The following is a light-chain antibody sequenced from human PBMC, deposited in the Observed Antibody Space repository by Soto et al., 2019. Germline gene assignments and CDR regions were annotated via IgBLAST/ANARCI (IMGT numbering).Light chain of an antibody. CDR1: QSISGW. CDR3: QQYDTYWT. CDR2: KAS. V-gene: IGKV1-5*03. J-gene: IGKJ1*01. Sequence: DIQMTQSPSTLSASVGDRVIITCRASQSISGWLAWYQQKPGKAPKLLIYKASTLESGVPSRFSGSGSGTEFTLTISSLQPDDLATYYCQQYDTYWTFGQGTKVEIK.